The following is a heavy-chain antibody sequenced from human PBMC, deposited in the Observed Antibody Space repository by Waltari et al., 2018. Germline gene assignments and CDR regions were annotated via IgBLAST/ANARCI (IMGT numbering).Heavy chain of an antibody. J-gene: IGHJ6*03. D-gene: IGHD5-12*01. CDR2: IYYSGST. Sequence: QVQLQESGPGLVKPSETLSLTCTVSGGSISSHYWSWIRQPPGKGLAWIGYIYYSGSTNYNPSLKSRVTISVDTSKNQFSLKLSSVTAADTAVYYCARCPIRGGSASGYFFPSYYYYYMDVWGKGTTVTVSS. CDR3: ARCPIRGGSASGYFFPSYYYYYMDV. CDR1: GGSISSHY. V-gene: IGHV4-59*11.